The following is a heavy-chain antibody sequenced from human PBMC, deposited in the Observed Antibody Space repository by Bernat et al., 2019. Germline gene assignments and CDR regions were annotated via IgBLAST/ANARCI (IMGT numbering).Heavy chain of an antibody. J-gene: IGHJ4*02. CDR3: ARERNKYNWNPDGLED. Sequence: VQLVESGGGVVQPGKSLRLSFAHSGFNLSIYAMYWVRQAPGKGLEWVALISYDGNNKNYADSVKGRFTIARDNSRNTLYLQMNNLKAADKAVYYCARERNKYNWNPDGLEDWGQGSRVTVSS. V-gene: IGHV3-30*04. CDR2: ISYDGNNK. CDR1: GFNLSIYA. D-gene: IGHD1-20*01.